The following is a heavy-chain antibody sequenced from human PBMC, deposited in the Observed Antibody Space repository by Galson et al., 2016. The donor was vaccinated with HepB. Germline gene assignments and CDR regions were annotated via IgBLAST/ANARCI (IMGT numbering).Heavy chain of an antibody. J-gene: IGHJ4*02. D-gene: IGHD5-12*01. Sequence: TLSLTCAVSGGSISSSDWWSWVRQPPGQGLEWIGQILHSGRVNYTPSLASRVTLSVDPSNNHFSLRLTSVTAADTALYYGARQYRGGPRDYWGQGTLVIVSS. CDR3: ARQYRGGPRDY. CDR1: GGSISSSDW. CDR2: ILHSGRV. V-gene: IGHV4-4*02.